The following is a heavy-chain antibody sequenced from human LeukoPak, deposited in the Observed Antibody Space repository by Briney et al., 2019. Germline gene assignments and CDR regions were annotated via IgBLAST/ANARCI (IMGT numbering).Heavy chain of an antibody. CDR1: GFSFDDYA. Sequence: GSLRLSCAGSGFSFDDYAMHWVRQDPGKRLEWVSLISGDGGSIYYADSVKGRFTISRDNSKNSLYLQMNSLTTEDTALYYCVNFDGGNSYYWGQGTLVTVSS. CDR2: ISGDGGSI. V-gene: IGHV3-43*02. CDR3: VNFDGGNSYY. J-gene: IGHJ4*02. D-gene: IGHD4-23*01.